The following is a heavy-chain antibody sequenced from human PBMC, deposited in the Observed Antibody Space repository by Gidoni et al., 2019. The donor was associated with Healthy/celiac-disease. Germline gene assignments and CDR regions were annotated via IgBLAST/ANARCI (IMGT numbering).Heavy chain of an antibody. D-gene: IGHD6-13*01. CDR2: IFSNDEK. J-gene: IGHJ3*02. CDR3: ARTLPGGAAGPLDAFDI. Sequence: QVTLKESGPVLVKPTETLTLTCTVSGFSLSNARRGVSWIRQPPGKALEWLANIFSNDEKSYSTSLKSRLTISKDTSKSQVVLTMTNMDPVDTATYYCARTLPGGAAGPLDAFDIWGQGTMVTVSS. CDR1: GFSLSNARRG. V-gene: IGHV2-26*01.